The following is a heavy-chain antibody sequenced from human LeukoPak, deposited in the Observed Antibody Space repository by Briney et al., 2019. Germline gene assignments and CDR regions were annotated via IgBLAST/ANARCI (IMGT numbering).Heavy chain of an antibody. V-gene: IGHV4-34*01. D-gene: IGHD3-10*01. CDR3: ARYFRIIYYGSGSPFDY. CDR1: GGSFSGYY. J-gene: IGHJ4*02. Sequence: SETLSLTCAVYGGSFSGYYWSWIRQPPGKGLEWIGEINHSGSTNYNPSLKSRVTISVDTSKNQFSLKLSSVTAADTAVYYCARYFRIIYYGSGSPFDYWGQGTLVTVSS. CDR2: INHSGST.